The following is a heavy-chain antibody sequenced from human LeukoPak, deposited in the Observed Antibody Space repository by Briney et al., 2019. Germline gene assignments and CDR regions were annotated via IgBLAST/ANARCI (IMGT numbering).Heavy chain of an antibody. V-gene: IGHV3-9*01. CDR1: GFTFDDYA. Sequence: GGSLRLSCAASGFTFDDYAMHWVRQAPGKGLEWVSGISWNSGSIGYADSVKGRFTISRDKAKNSLYLQMNSLRAEDTALYYCGKDFRRRLAGLYGMDVWGLGTTVTVSS. J-gene: IGHJ6*02. D-gene: IGHD3-22*01. CDR2: ISWNSGSI. CDR3: GKDFRRRLAGLYGMDV.